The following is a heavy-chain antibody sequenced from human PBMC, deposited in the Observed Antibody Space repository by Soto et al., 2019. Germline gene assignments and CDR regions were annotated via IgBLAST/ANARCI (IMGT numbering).Heavy chain of an antibody. CDR3: ARTLNVLLWFGELLYYFDY. Sequence: PSETLSLTCAVYGGSFSGYYWSWIRQPPGKGLEWIGEINHSGSTNYNPSLKSRVTISVDTSKNQFSLKLSSVTAADTAVYYCARTLNVLLWFGELLYYFDYWGQGTLVTVSS. J-gene: IGHJ4*02. V-gene: IGHV4-34*01. D-gene: IGHD3-10*01. CDR2: INHSGST. CDR1: GGSFSGYY.